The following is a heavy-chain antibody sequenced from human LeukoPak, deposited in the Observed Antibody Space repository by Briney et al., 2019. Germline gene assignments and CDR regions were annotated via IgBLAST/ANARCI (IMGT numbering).Heavy chain of an antibody. Sequence: GGSLRLSCAASGFTFSSYAMSWVRQAPGKGLEWGSAISGSGGSTYYADSVKGRFTISRDNSKNTLYLQMNGLRAEDTAVYYCAKKGAATQYNWFDPWGQGTLVTVSS. D-gene: IGHD2-15*01. CDR1: GFTFSSYA. V-gene: IGHV3-23*01. CDR2: ISGSGGST. CDR3: AKKGAATQYNWFDP. J-gene: IGHJ5*02.